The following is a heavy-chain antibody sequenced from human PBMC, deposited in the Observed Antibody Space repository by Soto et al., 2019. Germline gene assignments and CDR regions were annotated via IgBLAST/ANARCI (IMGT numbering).Heavy chain of an antibody. D-gene: IGHD3-9*01. V-gene: IGHV5-51*01. J-gene: IGHJ3*02. CDR1: GYSFTSYW. CDR3: ARLVLRYFDWPAPHDAFDI. CDR2: IYPGDSDT. Sequence: GESLKISCKGAGYSFTSYWICWVRQMPGKGLEWMGIIYPGDSDTRYSPSFQGQVTISADKSISTAYLQWSSLKASDTAMNYCARLVLRYFDWPAPHDAFDIWGQGTMVTVSS.